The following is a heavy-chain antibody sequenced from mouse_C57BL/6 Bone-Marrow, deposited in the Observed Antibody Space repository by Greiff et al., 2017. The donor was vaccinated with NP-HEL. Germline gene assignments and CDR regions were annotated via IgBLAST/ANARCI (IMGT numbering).Heavy chain of an antibody. CDR1: GYAFSSSW. CDR2: IYPGDGDT. D-gene: IGHD1-1*01. Sequence: QVQPKESGPELVKPGASVKISCKASGYAFSSSWMNWVKQRPGKGLEWIGRIYPGDGDTNYNGKFKGKATLTADKSSSTAYMQLSSLTSEDSAVYFCARYYYGFAYWGQGTLVTVSA. CDR3: ARYYYGFAY. V-gene: IGHV1-82*01. J-gene: IGHJ3*01.